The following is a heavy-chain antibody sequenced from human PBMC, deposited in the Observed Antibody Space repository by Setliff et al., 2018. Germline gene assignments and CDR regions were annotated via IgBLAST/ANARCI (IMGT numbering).Heavy chain of an antibody. J-gene: IGHJ4*02. CDR2: IYHDGRA. CDR3: MRQVGGGLWYFDY. Sequence: PSETLSPTCAVSGLSISGEYYWGWIRQPPGGGPEWIGIIYHDGRAYYSTSLKSRVNLSLDMSKTQFSLHLNSVTAADTAVYYCMRQVGGGLWYFDYWGQGILVTVSS. CDR1: GLSISGEYY. D-gene: IGHD2-15*01. V-gene: IGHV4-38-2*01.